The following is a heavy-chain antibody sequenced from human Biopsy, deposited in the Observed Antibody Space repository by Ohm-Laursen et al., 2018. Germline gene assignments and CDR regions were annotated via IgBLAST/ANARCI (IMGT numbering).Heavy chain of an antibody. CDR3: AKDRFPYTSGYSSVFEY. D-gene: IGHD3-22*01. CDR2: ISNDGDIK. CDR1: GFTFSSYG. V-gene: IGHV3-30*18. Sequence: RSLRLSCTASGFTFSSYGMHWVRQAPGTGLEWVSLISNDGDIKYSADSMEGRFTISRDNSRNTLFLQMNSLKAEDTAVYYCAKDRFPYTSGYSSVFEYWGQGALVTVSS. J-gene: IGHJ4*02.